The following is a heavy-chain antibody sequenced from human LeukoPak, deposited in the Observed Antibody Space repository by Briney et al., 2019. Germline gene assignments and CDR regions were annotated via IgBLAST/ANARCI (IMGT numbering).Heavy chain of an antibody. CDR1: GYTFTSYG. J-gene: IGHJ4*02. CDR2: ISAYNGNT. D-gene: IGHD3-22*01. CDR3: ARGPLPYYYDSSGYYSEY. V-gene: IGHV1-18*01. Sequence: ASVKVSCKASGYTFTSYGISWVRQAPGQGLEWMGWISAYNGNTNYAQKLQGRATMTTDTSTSTAYMELRSLRSDDTAVYYCARGPLPYYYDSSGYYSEYWGQGTLVTVSS.